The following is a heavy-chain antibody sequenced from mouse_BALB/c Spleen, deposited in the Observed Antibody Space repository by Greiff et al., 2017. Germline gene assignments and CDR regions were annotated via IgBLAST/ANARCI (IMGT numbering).Heavy chain of an antibody. CDR3: ERASYDYDYWFAY. CDR1: GFTFSSYA. Sequence: EVQLVESGGGLVKPGGSLKLSCAASGFTFSSYAMSWVRQTPEKRLEWVASISSGGSTYYPDSVKGRFTISRDNARNILYLQMSSLRSEDTAMYYCERASYDYDYWFAYWGQGTLVTVSA. D-gene: IGHD2-4*01. J-gene: IGHJ3*01. CDR2: ISSGGST. V-gene: IGHV5-6-5*01.